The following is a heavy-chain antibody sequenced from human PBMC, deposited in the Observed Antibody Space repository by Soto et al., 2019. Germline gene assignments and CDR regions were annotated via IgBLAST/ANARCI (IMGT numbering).Heavy chain of an antibody. Sequence: EVQLLESGGGLVQPGGSLRLSCAASGFTFSSYAMSWVRQAPGKGLEWVSGISSSGCSTYYADSVKGRFTISRDNSKNTRCLQVGSLRAADTAVYYFAKDSSDYIWGGYRFGVDACYIWGRGTMVTVSS. D-gene: IGHD3-16*02. V-gene: IGHV3-23*01. J-gene: IGHJ3*02. CDR1: GFTFSSYA. CDR3: AKDSSDYIWGGYRFGVDACYI. CDR2: ISSSGCST.